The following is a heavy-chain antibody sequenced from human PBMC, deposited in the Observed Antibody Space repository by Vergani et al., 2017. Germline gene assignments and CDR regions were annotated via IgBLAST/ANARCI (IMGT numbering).Heavy chain of an antibody. J-gene: IGHJ3*01. CDR2: IYVSGIT. CDR3: AGDNKQLRPRAFGL. D-gene: IGHD4-23*01. V-gene: IGHV4-61*02. CDR1: GASINNDFYY. Sequence: QVQLQESGPGLVKPSQTLSLTCTVSGASINNDFYYWHWIRQPAGKGLEWIGRIYVSGITDYNSSLQSRVSMSVDTSKNQFSLTLTSVTAADTAVYYCAGDNKQLRPRAFGLGGQGTMVTVSS.